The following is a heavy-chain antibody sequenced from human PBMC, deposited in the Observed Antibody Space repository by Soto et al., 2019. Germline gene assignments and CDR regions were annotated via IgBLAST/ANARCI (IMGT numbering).Heavy chain of an antibody. D-gene: IGHD3-22*01. CDR3: AITTGIDDSSGYYYVPSAFDI. V-gene: IGHV5-10-1*01. CDR2: IDPSDSYT. J-gene: IGHJ3*02. CDR1: GYSFTSYW. Sequence: PGDSLKISCKGSGYSFTSYWISWVRQMPGKGLEWMGRIDPSDSYTNYSPSFQGHVTISADKSISTAYLQWSSLKASDTAMYYCAITTGIDDSSGYYYVPSAFDIWGQGTMVTVSS.